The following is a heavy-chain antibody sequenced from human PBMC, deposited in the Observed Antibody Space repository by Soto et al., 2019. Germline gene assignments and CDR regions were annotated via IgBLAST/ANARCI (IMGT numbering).Heavy chain of an antibody. V-gene: IGHV3-21*06. J-gene: IGHJ6*02. Sequence: GGSLRLSCSASGFTFSDENMSWVRQAPGKGLEWVSGISGGGSYIFYADSVQGRFSISRDNAKNSLFLEMNSLRVEDTAVYYCARDSDCHSTSCFFPPHVWGQGTTVTVSS. D-gene: IGHD2-2*01. CDR1: GFTFSDEN. CDR2: ISGGGSYI. CDR3: ARDSDCHSTSCFFPPHV.